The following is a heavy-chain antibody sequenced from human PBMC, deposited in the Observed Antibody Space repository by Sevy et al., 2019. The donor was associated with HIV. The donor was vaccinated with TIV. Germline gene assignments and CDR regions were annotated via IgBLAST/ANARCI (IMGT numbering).Heavy chain of an antibody. J-gene: IGHJ2*01. Sequence: SETLSLTCTVSGGSISSYYWSWIRQPPGKGLEWIGYIYYSGSTNYNPSLKSRVTISVGTSQNQFSQKLSSVTAADTAVYYCARQSTEYCSGGSCYRELNWYFDLWGRGTLVTVSS. V-gene: IGHV4-59*01. CDR3: ARQSTEYCSGGSCYRELNWYFDL. D-gene: IGHD2-15*01. CDR2: IYYSGST. CDR1: GGSISSYY.